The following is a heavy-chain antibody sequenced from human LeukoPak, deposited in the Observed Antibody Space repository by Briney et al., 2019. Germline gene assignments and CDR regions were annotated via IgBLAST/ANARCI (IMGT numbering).Heavy chain of an antibody. CDR1: GFTFSTYW. Sequence: RGGSLRLSCAASGFTFSTYWMHWVRQAPGKGLVWVSRLKTDGSNTFYADSVKGRFTISRDNSKNTLYLQMKSLRAEDTAVYYCARDLHPRLAGFFDYWSQGTLVTVSS. V-gene: IGHV3-74*01. CDR3: ARDLHPRLAGFFDY. CDR2: LKTDGSNT. J-gene: IGHJ4*02. D-gene: IGHD3-3*02.